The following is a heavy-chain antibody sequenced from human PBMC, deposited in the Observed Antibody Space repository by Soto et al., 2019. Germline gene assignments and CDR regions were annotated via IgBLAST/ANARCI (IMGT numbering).Heavy chain of an antibody. V-gene: IGHV3-23*01. CDR3: AKIGPSVGATGPYYHFGY. Sequence: GSLRLSCAASGFSFSNFAVNWVRRAPGKGLEWVSTISGSDGTTYYADSVKGRFTISRDNSKDTLYLQMNSLRADDTAVYYCAKIGPSVGATGPYYHFGYWGPGTLVTVSS. J-gene: IGHJ4*02. CDR1: GFSFSNFA. CDR2: ISGSDGTT. D-gene: IGHD1-26*01.